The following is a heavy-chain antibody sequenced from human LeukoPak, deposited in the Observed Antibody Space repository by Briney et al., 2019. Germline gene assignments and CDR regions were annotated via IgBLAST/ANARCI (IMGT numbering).Heavy chain of an antibody. D-gene: IGHD3-3*01. V-gene: IGHV3-48*04. CDR1: GFTFSSYS. CDR3: ARCERFLECPY. CDR2: ISSSSSTI. J-gene: IGHJ6*04. Sequence: GGSLRLSCAASGFTFSSYSMNWVRQAPGKELEWVSYISSSSSTIYYADSVKGRFTISRDNAKNSLYLQMNSLRAEDTAVYYCARCERFLECPYWGKGTTVTVSS.